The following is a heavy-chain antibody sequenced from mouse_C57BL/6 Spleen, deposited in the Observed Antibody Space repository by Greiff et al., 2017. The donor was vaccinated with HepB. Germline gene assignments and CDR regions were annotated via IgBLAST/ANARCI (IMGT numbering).Heavy chain of an antibody. Sequence: EVQLKESGAELVRPGASVKLSCTASGFNIKDDYMHWVKQRPEQGLEWIGWIDPENGDTEYASKFQGKATITADTSSNTAYLQLSSLTSEDTAVYYCTRGLRADYFDYWGQGTTLTVSS. CDR2: IDPENGDT. CDR1: GFNIKDDY. V-gene: IGHV14-4*01. D-gene: IGHD2-4*01. CDR3: TRGLRADYFDY. J-gene: IGHJ2*01.